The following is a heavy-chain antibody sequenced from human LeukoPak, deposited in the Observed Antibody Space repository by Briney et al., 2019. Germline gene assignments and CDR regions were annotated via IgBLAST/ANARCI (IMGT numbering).Heavy chain of an antibody. CDR2: ISSSSSYI. D-gene: IGHD2-8*01. J-gene: IGHJ6*02. CDR3: ARDVTVYAILRYYYGMDV. V-gene: IGHV3-21*04. CDR1: GFTFSSYS. Sequence: GGSLRLSCAASGFTFSSYSMNWVRQAPGKGLEWVSSISSSSSYIYYADSVKGRFTISRDNAKNSLYLQMNSLRAEDTAVYYCARDVTVYAILRYYYGMDVWGQGTTVTVSS.